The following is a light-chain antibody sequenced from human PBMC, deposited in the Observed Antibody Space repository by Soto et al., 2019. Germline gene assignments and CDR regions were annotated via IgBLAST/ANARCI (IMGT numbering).Light chain of an antibody. CDR3: SSYTGTNNLYV. Sequence: QSVMTQPPCASGSPGQSVTISCTGTSSDIGGYNYVSWYQQHPGKAPKLMIYEVIKRPSGVPDRFSGSRSGNTASLTVSGLQAEDEADYYCSSYTGTNNLYVFGTGTKLTVL. CDR2: EVI. J-gene: IGLJ1*01. CDR1: SSDIGGYNY. V-gene: IGLV2-8*01.